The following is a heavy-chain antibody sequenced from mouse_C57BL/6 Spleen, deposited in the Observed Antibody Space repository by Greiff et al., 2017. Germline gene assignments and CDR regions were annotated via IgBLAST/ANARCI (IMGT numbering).Heavy chain of an antibody. CDR2: INPNNGGT. J-gene: IGHJ4*01. CDR3: TEGYAMDY. CDR1: GYTFTDYY. V-gene: IGHV1-26*01. Sequence: VQLQQSGPELVKPGASVKISCKASGYTFTDYYMNWVKQSHGKSLEWIGDINPNNGGTSYNQKFKGKATLTVDKSSSTAYMELRSLTSEDSAVYYCTEGYAMDYWGQGTSVTVSS.